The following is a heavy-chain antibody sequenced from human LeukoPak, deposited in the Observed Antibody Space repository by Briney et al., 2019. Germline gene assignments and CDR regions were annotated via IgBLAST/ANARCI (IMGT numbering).Heavy chain of an antibody. CDR3: ARDPGDYDILTGYFQGFDY. CDR1: GYTFTSYG. V-gene: IGHV1-18*01. J-gene: IGHJ4*02. D-gene: IGHD3-9*01. Sequence: GASVKVSCKASGYTFTSYGISWVRQAPGQGLEWMGWISAYNGNTNYAQKLQGRVTMTTDTSTSTAYMELRSLRFDDTAVYYCARDPGDYDILTGYFQGFDYWGQGTLVTVSS. CDR2: ISAYNGNT.